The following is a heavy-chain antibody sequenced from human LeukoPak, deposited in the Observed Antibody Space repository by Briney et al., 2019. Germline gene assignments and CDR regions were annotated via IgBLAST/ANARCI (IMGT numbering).Heavy chain of an antibody. CDR3: ARAREYAPRLGELSLPLDY. V-gene: IGHV4-30-2*01. D-gene: IGHD3-16*02. CDR2: IYHSGST. CDR1: GGSISSGGYY. Sequence: SETLSLTCTVSGGSISSGGYYWSWIRQPPGKGLEWIGYIYHSGSTYYNPSLKSRVTISVDRSKNQFSLKLSSVTAADTAVYYCARAREYAPRLGELSLPLDYWGQGTLVTVSS. J-gene: IGHJ4*02.